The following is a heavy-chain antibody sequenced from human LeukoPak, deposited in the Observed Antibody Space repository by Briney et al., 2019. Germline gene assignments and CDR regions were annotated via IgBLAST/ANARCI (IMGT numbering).Heavy chain of an antibody. Sequence: PGGSLRLSCAASGFTFSSYAMHWARQAPGKGLEWVAVISYDGSNKYYADSVKGRFTISRDNSKNTLYLQMNSLRAEDTAVYYCARGPERTGVGTRYYYDMDVWGEGTAFTVSS. D-gene: IGHD2-8*01. CDR3: ARGPERTGVGTRYYYDMDV. CDR1: GFTFSSYA. J-gene: IGHJ6*04. CDR2: ISYDGSNK. V-gene: IGHV3-30-3*01.